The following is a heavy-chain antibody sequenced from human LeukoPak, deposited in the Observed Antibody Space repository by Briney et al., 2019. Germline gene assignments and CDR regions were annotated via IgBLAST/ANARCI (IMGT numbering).Heavy chain of an antibody. CDR3: AREERGTDTTDYYYGMDV. D-gene: IGHD5-24*01. J-gene: IGHJ6*02. CDR1: GGSISSGDCY. V-gene: IGHV4-30-4*01. CDR2: IYYSGST. Sequence: SQTLSLTCTVSGGSISSGDCYWSWIRQPPGKGLEWIGYIYYSGSTYYNPSLKSRVTISVDTSKNQFSLKLSSVTAADTAVYYCAREERGTDTTDYYYGMDVWGQGTTVTVSS.